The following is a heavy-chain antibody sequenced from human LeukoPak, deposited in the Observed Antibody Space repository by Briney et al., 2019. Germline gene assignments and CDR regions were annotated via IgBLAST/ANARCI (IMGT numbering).Heavy chain of an antibody. Sequence: ASVKVSCKASGYTFTSYGISWVRQAPGQGLEWMGGIIPIFGTANYAQKFQGRVTITADESTSTAYMELSSLRSEDTAVYYCARAGEKYCTNGVCSSFDYWGQGTLVTVSS. CDR3: ARAGEKYCTNGVCSSFDY. CDR1: GYTFTSYG. V-gene: IGHV1-69*13. CDR2: IIPIFGTA. D-gene: IGHD2-8*01. J-gene: IGHJ4*02.